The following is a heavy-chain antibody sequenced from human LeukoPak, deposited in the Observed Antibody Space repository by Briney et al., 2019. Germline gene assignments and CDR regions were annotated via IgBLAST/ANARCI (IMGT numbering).Heavy chain of an antibody. CDR1: GFTFSTYW. CDR3: ARATTIAPETLDY. J-gene: IGHJ4*02. D-gene: IGHD4-11*01. V-gene: IGHV3-7*01. Sequence: GGSLRLSCAASGFTFSTYWMTWVRQAPGKGLEWVAHINQDGGAKNYVDSLKGRFTISRDNAKNSLFPQMNSLRADDTAVYYCARATTIAPETLDYWGQGTLVTVSS. CDR2: INQDGGAK.